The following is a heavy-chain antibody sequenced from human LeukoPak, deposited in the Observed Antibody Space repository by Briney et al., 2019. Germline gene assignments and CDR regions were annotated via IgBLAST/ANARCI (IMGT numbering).Heavy chain of an antibody. Sequence: GGSLRLSCAASGFSFSSYWMNWVRRAPGKGLEWLANIKEDGSKKYYVDSVKGRFTISRDNAKNSLYLQMDSLRPEDTAVYYCAKDWGSSGWYNYFDPWGQGTLVTVSS. CDR1: GFSFSSYW. CDR2: IKEDGSKK. D-gene: IGHD6-19*01. J-gene: IGHJ5*02. CDR3: AKDWGSSGWYNYFDP. V-gene: IGHV3-7*01.